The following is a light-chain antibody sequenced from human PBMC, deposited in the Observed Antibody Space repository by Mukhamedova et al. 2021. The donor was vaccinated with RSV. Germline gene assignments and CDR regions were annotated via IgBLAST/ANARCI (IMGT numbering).Light chain of an antibody. J-gene: IGKJ2*01. Sequence: RVHGGVPSRFSGSGSGTEFTLTISSLQPADFATYYCQQYNSYPYTFGQGTKLEIK. CDR3: QQYNSYPYT. V-gene: IGKV1-16*01.